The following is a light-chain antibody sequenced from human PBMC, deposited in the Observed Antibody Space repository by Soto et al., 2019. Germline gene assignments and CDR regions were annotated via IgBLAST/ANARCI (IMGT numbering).Light chain of an antibody. J-gene: IGLJ3*02. CDR2: DNN. Sequence: QSVLTQPPSLSAAPRQKVTITCSGSSSNSGNNYVSWYQQLPGTAPKLLIYDNNRRPSGIPGRFSGSKSGTSATLGITGLQTGDEADYYCGTWGTSLSAWVFGGGTKVTVL. CDR1: SSNSGNNY. V-gene: IGLV1-51*01. CDR3: GTWGTSLSAWV.